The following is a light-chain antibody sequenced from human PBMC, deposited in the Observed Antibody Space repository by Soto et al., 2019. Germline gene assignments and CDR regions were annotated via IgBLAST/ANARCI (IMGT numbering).Light chain of an antibody. CDR2: VTNDGSH. CDR3: QAWGTGIAV. Sequence: QSVLTQSPSASASLGASVKLTCTLSSAHSGNAIAWHQQQPEKGPRYLMRVTNDGSHSKGDGIPDRFSGSSSGAERYLSISNLQSEDEAEYYCQAWGTGIAVFGGGTQLTV. V-gene: IGLV4-69*02. J-gene: IGLJ7*01. CDR1: SAHSGNA.